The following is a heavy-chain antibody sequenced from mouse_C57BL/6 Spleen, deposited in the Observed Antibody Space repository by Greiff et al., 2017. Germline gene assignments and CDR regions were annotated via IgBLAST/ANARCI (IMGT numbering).Heavy chain of an antibody. CDR3: ARVPSRYFDV. Sequence: VQLQQSGPELVKPGASVKISCKASGYTFTDYYMNWVKQSHGKSLEWIGDINPNNGGTSYNQKFKGKATLTVDKSSSTAYMGLRSLTSEDSAVYYCARVPSRYFDVWGTGTTVTVSS. D-gene: IGHD6-1*01. V-gene: IGHV1-26*01. CDR2: INPNNGGT. J-gene: IGHJ1*03. CDR1: GYTFTDYY.